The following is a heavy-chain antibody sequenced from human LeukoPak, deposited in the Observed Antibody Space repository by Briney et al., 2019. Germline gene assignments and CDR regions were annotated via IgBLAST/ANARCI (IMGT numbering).Heavy chain of an antibody. Sequence: GGSLRLSCAASGFTFSSYWMSWVRQAPGKGLEWLANIKQDGSEKYYVDSVKGRFTISRDNAKNSLYLQMNSLRAEDTAVYYCARDPYSSGWPSYYYYGMDVWGQGTTVTVSS. CDR3: ARDPYSSGWPSYYYYGMDV. J-gene: IGHJ6*02. D-gene: IGHD6-19*01. V-gene: IGHV3-7*01. CDR1: GFTFSSYW. CDR2: IKQDGSEK.